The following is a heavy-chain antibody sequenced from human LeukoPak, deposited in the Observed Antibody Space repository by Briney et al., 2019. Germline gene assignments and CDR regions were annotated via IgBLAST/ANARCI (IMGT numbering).Heavy chain of an antibody. J-gene: IGHJ4*02. V-gene: IGHV4-59*01. CDR3: ARHIGVVVDY. D-gene: IGHD2-15*01. Sequence: PSETLSLTCTVSGGSISSYYWSWIRQPPGKGLEWIGYIYYSGSTNYNPSLKSRVTISVDTSKNQFSLKLSSVTAADTAVYYCARHIGVVVDYWGQGTLVTVSS. CDR1: GGSISSYY. CDR2: IYYSGST.